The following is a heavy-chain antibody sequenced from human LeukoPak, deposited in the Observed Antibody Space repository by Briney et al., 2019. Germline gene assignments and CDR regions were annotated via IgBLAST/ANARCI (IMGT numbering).Heavy chain of an antibody. CDR1: GFTFSSYA. V-gene: IGHV3-23*01. CDR3: ARDRSITLVRGADY. CDR2: ISGSGGST. Sequence: HPGGSLRLSCAASGFTFSSYAMSWVRQAPGKGLEWVSAISGSGGSTYYADSVKGRFTVSRDNSKNTVYLQMNSLRAEDTAVYYCARDRSITLVRGADYWGQGTLLTVSS. D-gene: IGHD3-10*01. J-gene: IGHJ4*02.